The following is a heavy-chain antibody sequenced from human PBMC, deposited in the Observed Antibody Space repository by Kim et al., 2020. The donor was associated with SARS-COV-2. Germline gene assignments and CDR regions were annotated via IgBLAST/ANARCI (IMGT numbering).Heavy chain of an antibody. CDR1: GFNFRSFG. Sequence: GGSLRLSCEGSGFNFRSFGMHWVRQAPGKGLEHLALISHDGSVKKYADSTKGRFTISRDNSRNTLYLEISSLRGEDTAMYFCARDGGQHLAFDCWGQGTLVRVSS. CDR3: ARDGGQHLAFDC. V-gene: IGHV3-30*03. J-gene: IGHJ4*02. D-gene: IGHD6-13*01. CDR2: ISHDGSVK.